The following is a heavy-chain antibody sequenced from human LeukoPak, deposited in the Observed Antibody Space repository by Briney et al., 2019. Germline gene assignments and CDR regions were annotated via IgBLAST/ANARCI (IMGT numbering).Heavy chain of an antibody. V-gene: IGHV4-30-4*01. J-gene: IGHJ5*02. CDR1: GGSISSGDYY. CDR3: ARDQITMVRRVPKSIEVFDP. D-gene: IGHD3-10*01. CDR2: IYYSGST. Sequence: SQTLSLTCTVSGGSISSGDYYWSWIRQPPGKGLEWIGYIYYSGSTYYNPSLKSRVTISVDTSKNQFSLKLSSVTAADTAVYYCARDQITMVRRVPKSIEVFDPWGQGTLVTVSS.